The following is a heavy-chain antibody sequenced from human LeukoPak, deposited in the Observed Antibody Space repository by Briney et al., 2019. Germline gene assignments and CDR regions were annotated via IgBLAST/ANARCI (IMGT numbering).Heavy chain of an antibody. V-gene: IGHV1-2*02. CDR2: INPNSGGT. CDR3: ARDHKGAYSRFDY. CDR1: GYTFTGYY. J-gene: IGHJ4*02. Sequence: ASVKVSCKASGYTFTGYYMHWVRQAPGQGLEWMGWINPNSGGTNYAQKFQGRVTMTRDTSISTAYMELSRLRSDDTAVYYCARDHKGAYSRFDYWGQGTLVTVSS. D-gene: IGHD6-13*01.